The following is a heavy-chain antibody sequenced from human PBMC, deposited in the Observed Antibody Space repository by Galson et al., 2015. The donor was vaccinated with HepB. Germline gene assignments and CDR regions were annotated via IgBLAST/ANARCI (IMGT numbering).Heavy chain of an antibody. D-gene: IGHD6-13*01. CDR3: ARAPIADNWFDH. J-gene: IGHJ5*02. V-gene: IGHV1-46*01. CDR2: IKPSGGST. CDR1: GFTFTSYY. Sequence: SVKVSCKASGFTFTSYYMHWVRQAPGQGLEWMGIIKPSGGSTSYAQKVKGRVTMTRDTSKSTVYMELSSLRSEDTAVYYCARAPIADNWFDHWGQGTLVTVSS.